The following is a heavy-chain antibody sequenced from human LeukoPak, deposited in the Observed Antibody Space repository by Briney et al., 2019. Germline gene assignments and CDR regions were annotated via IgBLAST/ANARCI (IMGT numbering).Heavy chain of an antibody. Sequence: PSETLSLTCTVSGGSISSGDYYWSWLRRPPGQGLEGFGYIYYSGSTYYNPSLKSRVTIAVDTSKNQFYLKLSSVTAADAAVYFCAKELVAASNWFDPWGQGTLVTVSS. CDR2: IYYSGST. CDR3: AKELVAASNWFDP. V-gene: IGHV4-61*08. J-gene: IGHJ5*02. D-gene: IGHD2-15*01. CDR1: GGSISSGDYY.